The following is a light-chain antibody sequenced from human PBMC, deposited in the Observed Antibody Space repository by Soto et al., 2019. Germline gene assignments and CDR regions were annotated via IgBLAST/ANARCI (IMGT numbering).Light chain of an antibody. V-gene: IGLV1-44*01. J-gene: IGLJ2*01. CDR1: NSNIGTNP. CDR3: AAWDDSLHGVV. Sequence: QSVLTQPPSASGTPGQRVTISCSGSNSNIGTNPVNWYQQLPGTAPKLLISSNNERPSGVPDRFSGSKSGTSASLAISGLRSGDEADYYCAAWDDSLHGVVFGGGTKVTVL. CDR2: SNN.